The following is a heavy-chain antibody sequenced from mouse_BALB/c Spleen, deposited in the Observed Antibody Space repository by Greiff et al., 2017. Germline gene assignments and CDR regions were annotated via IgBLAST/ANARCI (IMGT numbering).Heavy chain of an antibody. CDR2: ISSGGSYT. Sequence: EVKLVESGGGLVKPGGSLKLSCAASGFTFSSYAMSWVRQSPEKRLEWVAEISSGGSYTYYPDTVTGRFTISRDNAKNTLYLEMSSLRSEDTATYYCARALSYGNPDAYWGQGTLVTVSA. D-gene: IGHD2-1*01. CDR1: GFTFSSYA. J-gene: IGHJ3*01. CDR3: ARALSYGNPDAY. V-gene: IGHV5-9-4*01.